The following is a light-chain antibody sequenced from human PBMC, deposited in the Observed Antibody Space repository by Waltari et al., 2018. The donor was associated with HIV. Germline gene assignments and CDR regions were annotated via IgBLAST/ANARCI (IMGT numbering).Light chain of an antibody. CDR2: TNN. CDR3: AAWDDSLNGLV. V-gene: IGLV1-44*01. Sequence: QSVLTQPPSASGTPGQRVTISCSGSSSNIGFNILNWYQQLPGAAPKLLIYTNNQRPSGVPDRFSGSKSGTSASLAISGLQSEDEADYYCAAWDDSLNGLVFGGGTKLTVL. CDR1: SSNIGFNI. J-gene: IGLJ3*02.